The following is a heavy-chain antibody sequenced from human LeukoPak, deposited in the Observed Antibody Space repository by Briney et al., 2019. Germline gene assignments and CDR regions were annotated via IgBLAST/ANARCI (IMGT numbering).Heavy chain of an antibody. V-gene: IGHV3-23*01. Sequence: PGGSLRLSCAASGFTFSRYAMTWVRQTPGKGLEWVSSISSSSSYIYYADSVKGRFTISRDNSKNTLYLQMNSLRAEDTAVYYCAKNWIQLAFDIWGQGTMVTVSS. CDR1: GFTFSRYA. CDR3: AKNWIQLAFDI. D-gene: IGHD5-18*01. CDR2: ISSSSSYI. J-gene: IGHJ3*02.